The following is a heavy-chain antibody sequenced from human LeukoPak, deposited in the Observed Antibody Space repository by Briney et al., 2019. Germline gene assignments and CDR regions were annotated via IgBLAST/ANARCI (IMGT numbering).Heavy chain of an antibody. CDR3: ARGYWRLEHDY. CDR1: GYTFTGYY. Sequence: ASVTVSCKASGYTFTGYYMHWVRQAPGQGVEWMGWINPKSGGTNYAQKFQGGVTINREKAKSTAYMELRRLRSDDTAVYYCARGYWRLEHDYWGQGTLVTVSS. D-gene: IGHD6-25*01. J-gene: IGHJ4*02. CDR2: INPKSGGT. V-gene: IGHV1-2*02.